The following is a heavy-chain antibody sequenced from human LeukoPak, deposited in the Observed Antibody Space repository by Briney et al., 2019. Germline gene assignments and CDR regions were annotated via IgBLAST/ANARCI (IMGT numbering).Heavy chain of an antibody. CDR2: IKEDGSEI. Sequence: GGSLRLSCEASAFTFSSYWMSWVRQAPGKGLEWVANIKEDGSEINYVDSVKGRFTISRDNAKNSLFLQMNSPRVEDTAVYYCAKSDCSSTSCLTIDYWGQGTLVTVSS. CDR3: AKSDCSSTSCLTIDY. CDR1: AFTFSSYW. J-gene: IGHJ4*02. D-gene: IGHD2-2*01. V-gene: IGHV3-7*03.